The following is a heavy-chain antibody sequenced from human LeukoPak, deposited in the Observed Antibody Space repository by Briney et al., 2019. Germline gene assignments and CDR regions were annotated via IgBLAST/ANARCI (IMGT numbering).Heavy chain of an antibody. V-gene: IGHV3-7*01. CDR1: GFTFSDYW. CDR2: IKYDGDEE. Sequence: GGSLRLSCAASGFTFSDYWMSWMRQAPGKGLEWVANIKYDGDEEYYADSVKGRFTISRDNSKNTLYLQMNSLRAEDTAVYYCATPYGSGSYAYSNWGQGTLVTVSS. J-gene: IGHJ4*02. CDR3: ATPYGSGSYAYSN. D-gene: IGHD3-10*01.